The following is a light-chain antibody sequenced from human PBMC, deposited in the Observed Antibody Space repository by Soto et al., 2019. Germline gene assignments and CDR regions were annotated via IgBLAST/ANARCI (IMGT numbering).Light chain of an antibody. V-gene: IGLV1-40*01. CDR1: SSNIGAGYD. CDR3: QSYDSSLSGLV. CDR2: GNS. Sequence: QLVLTQPPSVSGAPGQRVTISCTRSSSNIGAGYDVHWYQQLPGTAPKLLIYGNSNRPSGVPDRFSGSKSGTSASLAITGLQAEDEADYYCQSYDSSLSGLVFGGGTKLTVL. J-gene: IGLJ2*01.